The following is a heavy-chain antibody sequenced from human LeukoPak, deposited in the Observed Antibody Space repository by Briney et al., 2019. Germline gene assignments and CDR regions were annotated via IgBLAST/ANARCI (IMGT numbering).Heavy chain of an antibody. D-gene: IGHD6-6*01. CDR3: AREYSSSSGKAFDI. V-gene: IGHV3-48*04. CDR1: GFTFSSYS. CDR2: TSSSRSSI. Sequence: GGPLRLSCAASGFTFSSYSMNWVRQAPGKGLEWVSYTSSSRSSIYYADSVKGRFTISRDNAKNSLYLQMNSLRVEDTAIYYCAREYSSSSGKAFDIWGQGTMVTVSS. J-gene: IGHJ3*02.